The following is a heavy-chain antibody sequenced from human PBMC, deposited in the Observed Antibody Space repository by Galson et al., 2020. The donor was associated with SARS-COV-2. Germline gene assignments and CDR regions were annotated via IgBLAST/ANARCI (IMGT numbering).Heavy chain of an antibody. CDR3: ARLAADSIEGRRWWETTDYESYGMDV. Sequence: ASETLSLTCSVSGGSIRSFYWIWIRQPPGKGLEWIGSIYSNGDTSYNTSLHSRVTISRDTYNNQFSLRLTSVAAADTAIYYCARLAADSIEGRRWWETTDYESYGMDVWGRGTTVTV. J-gene: IGHJ6*02. CDR2: IYSNGDT. CDR1: GGSIRSFY. D-gene: IGHD3-16*01. V-gene: IGHV4-59*08.